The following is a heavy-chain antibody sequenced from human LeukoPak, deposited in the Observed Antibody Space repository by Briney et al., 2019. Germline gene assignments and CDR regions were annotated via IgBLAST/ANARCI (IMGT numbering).Heavy chain of an antibody. Sequence: PGGSMRLSCAASGFTFTSHSMSWVRQAPGKGLEWVSAISSSGHVTFYADSVKGRFTVSRDQSQYTLFLHMSSLRADATAVYYCAKHRLPVAGSPSKNPTAYFEDWGQGILVTVSS. V-gene: IGHV3-23*01. CDR2: ISSSGHVT. J-gene: IGHJ4*02. CDR1: GFTFTSHS. CDR3: AKHRLPVAGSPSKNPTAYFED. D-gene: IGHD6-19*01.